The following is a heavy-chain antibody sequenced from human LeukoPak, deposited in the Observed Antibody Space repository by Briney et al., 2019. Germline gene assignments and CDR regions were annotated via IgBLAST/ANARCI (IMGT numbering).Heavy chain of an antibody. D-gene: IGHD3-16*01. CDR3: VRVIWVGNWYIDL. CDR2: INQDGSQK. CDR1: GFSFSSYW. J-gene: IGHJ2*01. Sequence: PGGSLRLSCGASGFSFSSYWISWVRQTPGKGLEWVANINQDGSQKYYVDSVKGRFTISRDNAENSLYLQMNSLRAEDTVVYYCVRVIWVGNWYIDLWGRGTLVSVSS. V-gene: IGHV3-7*01.